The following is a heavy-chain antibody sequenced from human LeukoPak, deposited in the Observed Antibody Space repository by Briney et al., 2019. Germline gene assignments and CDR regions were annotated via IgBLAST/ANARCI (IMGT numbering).Heavy chain of an antibody. J-gene: IGHJ4*02. Sequence: PGGSLRLSCSASGFTFSSYDMYWVRQAPGKGLEYVSAISINGGSTYYADSVKGRFTISRDNSKNTLYLQMSSLRVEDTAVYYCVNDGSGGYDHDYWGRGTLVTVSS. V-gene: IGHV3-64D*09. CDR3: VNDGSGGYDHDY. CDR1: GFTFSSYD. CDR2: ISINGGST. D-gene: IGHD5-12*01.